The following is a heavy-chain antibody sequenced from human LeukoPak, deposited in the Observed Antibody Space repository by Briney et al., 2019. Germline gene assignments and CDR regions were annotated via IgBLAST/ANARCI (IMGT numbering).Heavy chain of an antibody. V-gene: IGHV3-30*18. CDR2: ISNDGRTT. CDR3: AKEGANGSPYRFDY. Sequence: GGSLRLSCAASGFTFSSHGIHWVRQAPGKGLEWVAVISNDGRTTYYADSVKGRFTISRDNSKNTLYLQMNSLRGEDTAVYYCAKEGANGSPYRFDYWGQGTLVTVSS. D-gene: IGHD1-26*01. CDR1: GFTFSSHG. J-gene: IGHJ4*02.